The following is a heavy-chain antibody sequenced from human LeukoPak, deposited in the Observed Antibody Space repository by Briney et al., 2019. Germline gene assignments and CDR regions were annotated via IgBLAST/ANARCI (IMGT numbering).Heavy chain of an antibody. J-gene: IGHJ5*02. D-gene: IGHD2-15*01. CDR1: VYRFTSDG. CDR3: ARRDCSGATCGWFDP. CDR2: ISGYNGNT. V-gene: IGHV1-18*01. Sequence: ASVKVSCKASVYRFTSDGITWVRQAPGQGLVWMGWISGYNGNTNYAQKFQGRVTMTRDTSTGTVYMELSSLRSEDTAVYYCARRDCSGATCGWFDPWGQGTLVTVSS.